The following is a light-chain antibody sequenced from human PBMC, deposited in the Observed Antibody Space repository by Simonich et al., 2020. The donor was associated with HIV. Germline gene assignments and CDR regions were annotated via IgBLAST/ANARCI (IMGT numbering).Light chain of an antibody. J-gene: IGKJ4*01. CDR1: QSVLYSSNNKNY. CDR2: WAS. V-gene: IGKV4-1*01. Sequence: DIVMTQSPDSLAVSLGERATINCKSSQSVLYSSNNKNYLAWYQQKPGQPPKRLIYWASTRESGVPDRFSGSGSGTDFTHTISSLQAEDVAVYYCQQYYSTPPITFGGGTKVEIK. CDR3: QQYYSTPPIT.